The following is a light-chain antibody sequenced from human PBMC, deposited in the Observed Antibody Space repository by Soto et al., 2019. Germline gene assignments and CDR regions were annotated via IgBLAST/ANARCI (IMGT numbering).Light chain of an antibody. V-gene: IGKV1-9*01. CDR1: QGVRSY. Sequence: IQWSKSPSSLSASVGDGVTITCRASQGVRSYLAWFQQRPGKAPKLLIFGASALQNGVPARFSGGGFGTEFTLTITSLQPEDFATYYCHQVYTYPRTFGQGTKVDIK. CDR2: GAS. CDR3: HQVYTYPRT. J-gene: IGKJ1*01.